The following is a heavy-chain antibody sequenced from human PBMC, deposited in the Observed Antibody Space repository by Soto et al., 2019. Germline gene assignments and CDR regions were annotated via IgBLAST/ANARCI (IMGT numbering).Heavy chain of an antibody. D-gene: IGHD6-6*01. V-gene: IGHV1-18*01. Sequence: LVQSGAEVKQPGASVKVSCEASGYTFTNFDISWVRQAPGQGLEWMGWISPYNRNTHYAQKFQGRVTMTTDTSTSTAYMELRSLRSDDTAVYYCARDRSSSSLWGQGTLVTVSS. CDR3: ARDRSSSSL. CDR1: GYTFTNFD. CDR2: ISPYNRNT. J-gene: IGHJ4*02.